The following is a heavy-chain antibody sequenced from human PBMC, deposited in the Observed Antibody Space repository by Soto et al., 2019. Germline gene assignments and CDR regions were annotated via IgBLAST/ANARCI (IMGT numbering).Heavy chain of an antibody. CDR1: GFTFSSYS. J-gene: IGHJ3*02. Sequence: GGSLRLSCAASGFTFSSYSMNWVRQAPGKGLEWVSYISSSSSTIYYADSVKGRFTISRDNAKNSLYLQMNSLRDEDTAVYYCATLSFLHYYGSGSYYNFAFDIWGQGTMVTVSS. CDR3: ATLSFLHYYGSGSYYNFAFDI. CDR2: ISSSSSTI. V-gene: IGHV3-48*02. D-gene: IGHD3-10*01.